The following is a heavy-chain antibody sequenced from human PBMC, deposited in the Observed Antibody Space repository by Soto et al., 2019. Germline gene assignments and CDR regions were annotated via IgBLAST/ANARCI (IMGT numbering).Heavy chain of an antibody. V-gene: IGHV4-59*01. D-gene: IGHD6-13*01. Sequence: SHTLSLTCTVSSDSISSYYWSWIRQPPGKRLEWIGYISYSGSTDYNPSLKSRVTISGDTSKNQFSLKVSSVTAADTAVYYCARGTSWQLPFDYWGQGTLVTASS. CDR3: ARGTSWQLPFDY. CDR1: SDSISSYY. CDR2: ISYSGST. J-gene: IGHJ4*02.